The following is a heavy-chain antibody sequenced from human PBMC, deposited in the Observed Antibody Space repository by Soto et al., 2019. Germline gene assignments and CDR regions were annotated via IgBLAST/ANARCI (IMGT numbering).Heavy chain of an antibody. Sequence: GGSLRLSCAASGFTFSGSAMHWVRQASGKGLEWVGRIRSKANSYATAYAASVKGRFTISRDDSKNTAYLQMNSLKTEDTAVYSCTRPSPSSSSFYYYYMDVWGKGTTVTVSS. V-gene: IGHV3-73*01. D-gene: IGHD6-6*01. CDR3: TRPSPSSSSFYYYYMDV. CDR1: GFTFSGSA. J-gene: IGHJ6*03. CDR2: IRSKANSYAT.